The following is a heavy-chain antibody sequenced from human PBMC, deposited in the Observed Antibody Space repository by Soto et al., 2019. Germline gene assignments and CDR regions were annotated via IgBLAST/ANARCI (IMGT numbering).Heavy chain of an antibody. V-gene: IGHV3-13*01. CDR3: ARAPCTAFDAFDI. CDR2: IGTAGDT. Sequence: EVQLVESGGGLVQPGGSLRLSCAASGFTFSSYDMHWVRQATGKGLEWVSAIGTAGDTYYPGSVKGRFTISRANAKNTLYLQMNSLRAGDTAVYYCARAPCTAFDAFDIWGQGTMVTVSS. J-gene: IGHJ3*02. D-gene: IGHD2-8*01. CDR1: GFTFSSYD.